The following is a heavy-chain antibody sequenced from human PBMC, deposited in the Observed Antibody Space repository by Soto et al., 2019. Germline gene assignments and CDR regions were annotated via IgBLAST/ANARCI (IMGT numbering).Heavy chain of an antibody. D-gene: IGHD4-4*01. CDR2: INSDGNST. CDR1: GFTFSPFW. Sequence: EVQLVESGGGLVQPGGSLRLSCAASGFTFSPFWMHWVRQVPGKGPVWVSRINSDGNSTSYADSVKGRFTISRDNAKNSLYLQMTSLRAEDTAVYYCARGSNHFDYWGQGTLVTVSS. J-gene: IGHJ4*02. V-gene: IGHV3-74*01. CDR3: ARGSNHFDY.